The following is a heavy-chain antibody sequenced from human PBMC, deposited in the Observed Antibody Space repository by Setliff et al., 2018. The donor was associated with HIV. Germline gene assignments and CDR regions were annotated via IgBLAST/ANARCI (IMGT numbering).Heavy chain of an antibody. V-gene: IGHV3-30*04. CDR2: ILSDGSGH. D-gene: IGHD2-15*01. CDR1: GFPFSTFA. Sequence: SLSLSCAASGFPFSTFAMHWVRQAPGKGLEWVALILSDGSGHFYAASVKGRFTISRDNSKNTLYLQMNGLRTDDTAVYYCARPEVGSATPDYWGQGTLVTVSS. J-gene: IGHJ4*02. CDR3: ARPEVGSATPDY.